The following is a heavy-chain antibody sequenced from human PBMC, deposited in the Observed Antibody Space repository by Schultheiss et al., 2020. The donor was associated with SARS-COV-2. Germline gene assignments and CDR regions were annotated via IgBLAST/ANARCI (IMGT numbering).Heavy chain of an antibody. J-gene: IGHJ4*02. Sequence: GGSLRLSCAASGFTFSSYAMSWVRQAPGKGLEWVSAISGSGGSTYYADSVKGRFTISRDNSKNTLFLQMNSLRAEDTAVYYCAGSYYDSSGYYEYYFDYWGQGTLVTVSS. CDR1: GFTFSSYA. CDR2: ISGSGGST. V-gene: IGHV3-23*01. CDR3: AGSYYDSSGYYEYYFDY. D-gene: IGHD3-22*01.